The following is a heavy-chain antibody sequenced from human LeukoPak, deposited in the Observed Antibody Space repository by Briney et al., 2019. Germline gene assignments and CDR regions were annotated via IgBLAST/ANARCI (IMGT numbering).Heavy chain of an antibody. CDR3: ARAIDKALSNWFDP. CDR2: IYTSGSS. CDR1: GGSISSYY. Sequence: SETLSLTCTVSGGSISSYYWSWIRQPAGKGLEWIGRIYTSGSSHYNPSLKSRVSMSIDTSRNQFSLKLTSVTAADTAVYYCARAIDKALSNWFDPWGQGTLVTVSS. J-gene: IGHJ5*02. V-gene: IGHV4-4*07.